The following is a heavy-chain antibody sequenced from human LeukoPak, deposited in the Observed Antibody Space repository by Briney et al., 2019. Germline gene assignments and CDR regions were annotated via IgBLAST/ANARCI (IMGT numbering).Heavy chain of an antibody. V-gene: IGHV3-23*01. Sequence: GGSLRLSCAASGFTFSSYAMSWVRQAPGKGLEWVSAISGSGGSTYYADSVKGRFTISRDNSMNTVYLQMNSLRAEDTAVYYCAKEYTNAMDYFDYWGQGTLVTVSS. D-gene: IGHD2-8*01. CDR1: GFTFSSYA. CDR3: AKEYTNAMDYFDY. J-gene: IGHJ4*02. CDR2: ISGSGGST.